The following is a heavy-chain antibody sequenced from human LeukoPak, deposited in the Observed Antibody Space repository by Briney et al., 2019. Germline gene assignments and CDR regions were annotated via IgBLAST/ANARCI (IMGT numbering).Heavy chain of an antibody. CDR1: GFTFSSYG. CDR3: AKGGVAGTRYYYYMDV. V-gene: IGHV3-9*01. D-gene: IGHD6-19*01. CDR2: ISWNSGSI. J-gene: IGHJ6*03. Sequence: QTGGSLRLSCAASGFTFSSYGMHWVRQAPGKGLEWVSGISWNSGSIGYADSVKGRFTISRDSAKNSLYLQMNSLRAEDTALYYCAKGGVAGTRYYYYMDVWGKGTTVTISS.